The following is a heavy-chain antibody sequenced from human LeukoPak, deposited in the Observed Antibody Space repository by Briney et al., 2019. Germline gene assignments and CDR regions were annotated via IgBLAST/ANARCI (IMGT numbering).Heavy chain of an antibody. J-gene: IGHJ6*02. CDR3: ARGIGQGGTVTSVGMDV. CDR2: INHSGST. Sequence: SETLSLTCAVYGGSFSGYYWSWIRQPPGKGQEWIGEINHSGSTNYNPSLKSRVTISVDTSKNQFSLKLSSVTAADTAVYYCARGIGQGGTVTSVGMDVWGQGTTVTVSS. D-gene: IGHD4-17*01. V-gene: IGHV4-34*01. CDR1: GGSFSGYY.